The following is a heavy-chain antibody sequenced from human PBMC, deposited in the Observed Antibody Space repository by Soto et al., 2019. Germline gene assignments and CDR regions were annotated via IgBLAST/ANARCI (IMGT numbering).Heavy chain of an antibody. CDR3: ARERRWLQLRVAGMDV. V-gene: IGHV3-7*03. CDR2: IKQDGSEK. CDR1: GFTFSSYW. D-gene: IGHD5-12*01. Sequence: EVQLVESGGGLVQPGGSLRLSCAASGFTFSSYWMSWVRQAPGKGLEWVANIKQDGSEKYYVDSVKGRFTISRDNAKNSLYLQMNSLRAEDTAVYYCARERRWLQLRVAGMDVWGQGTTVTVSS. J-gene: IGHJ6*02.